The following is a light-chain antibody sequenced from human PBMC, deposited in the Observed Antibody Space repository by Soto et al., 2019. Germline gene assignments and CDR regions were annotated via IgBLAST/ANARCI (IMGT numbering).Light chain of an antibody. CDR2: DNN. J-gene: IGLJ1*01. V-gene: IGLV1-51*01. Sequence: QSALTQPPSVSAAPGQKVTISCSGSSSDIGSNSVTWYQQVPGTAPKLLIYDNNKRPSGIPDRLSGSKSGTSATLGITGLQTGDEADYYCGTWDSSLSGYVFGAGTKVTVL. CDR1: SSDIGSNS. CDR3: GTWDSSLSGYV.